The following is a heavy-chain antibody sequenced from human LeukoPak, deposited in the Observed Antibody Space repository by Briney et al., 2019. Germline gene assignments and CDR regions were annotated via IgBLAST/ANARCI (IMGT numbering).Heavy chain of an antibody. CDR2: ISGSGGST. Sequence: GGSLRLSCTASGFTFGDYAMSWFRQAPGKGLEWVSAISGSGGSTYYADSVKGRFTISRDNSKNTLFVQMNSLRAEDTALYDCGKAVAGAAWFESFDIWGQGTTVTVSS. J-gene: IGHJ3*02. D-gene: IGHD3-10*01. CDR1: GFTFGDYA. V-gene: IGHV3-23*01. CDR3: GKAVAGAAWFESFDI.